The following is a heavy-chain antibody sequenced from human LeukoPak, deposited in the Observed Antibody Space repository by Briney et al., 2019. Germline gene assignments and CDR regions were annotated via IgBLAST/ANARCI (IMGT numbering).Heavy chain of an antibody. V-gene: IGHV3-33*01. CDR2: IWYDGSNK. J-gene: IGHJ4*02. Sequence: GGSLRLSCAASGVTFSSYGMHWVRQAPGKGPEWVAVIWYDGSNKYYADSVKGRFTISRDNSKNTLYLQMNSLRAEDTAVYYCARDLTVTTFDYWGQGTLVTVSS. CDR3: ARDLTVTTFDY. D-gene: IGHD4-17*01. CDR1: GVTFSSYG.